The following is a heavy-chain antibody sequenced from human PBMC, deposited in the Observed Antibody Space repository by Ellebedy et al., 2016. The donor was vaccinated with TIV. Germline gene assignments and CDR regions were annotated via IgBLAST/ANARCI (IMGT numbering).Heavy chain of an antibody. Sequence: GESLKISXAASGFTFSSYGMHWVRQAPGKGLEWVAVIWYDGSNKYYADSVKGRFTISRDNSKNSLYLQMNSLRAEDTALYYCAGGDYLGSHYWGQGTLVTVSS. CDR2: IWYDGSNK. V-gene: IGHV3-30*02. CDR1: GFTFSSYG. J-gene: IGHJ4*02. D-gene: IGHD4-17*01. CDR3: AGGDYLGSHY.